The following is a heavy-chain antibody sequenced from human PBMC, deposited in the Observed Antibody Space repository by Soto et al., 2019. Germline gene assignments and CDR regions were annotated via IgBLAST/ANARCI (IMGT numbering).Heavy chain of an antibody. J-gene: IGHJ2*01. CDR1: GFIFNNYA. Sequence: EVQLLESGGGLVQRGGSLRLSCAASGFIFNNYAMTWVRQAPGKGLEWVARVSGRGGSAYYADSVKGRLTISRDNSNNTLYLQMTNVRSEDTAVYYCVRRAGGAVVWYYDLWGRGTLVSVFS. V-gene: IGHV3-23*01. CDR3: VRRAGGAVVWYYDL. D-gene: IGHD2-21*01. CDR2: VSGRGGSA.